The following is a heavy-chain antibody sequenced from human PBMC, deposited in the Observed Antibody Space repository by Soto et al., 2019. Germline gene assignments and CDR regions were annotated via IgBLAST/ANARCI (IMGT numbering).Heavy chain of an antibody. D-gene: IGHD1-26*01. J-gene: IGHJ5*02. CDR3: AKDGSREWELLNNWFDP. CDR2: ISYDGSNK. Sequence: GGSLRLSCAASGFTFSSYGMHWVRQAPGKGLEWVAVISYDGSNKYYADSVKGRFTISRDNSKNTLYLQMNSLRAEDTAGYYCAKDGSREWELLNNWFDPWGQGTLVTVSS. CDR1: GFTFSSYG. V-gene: IGHV3-30*18.